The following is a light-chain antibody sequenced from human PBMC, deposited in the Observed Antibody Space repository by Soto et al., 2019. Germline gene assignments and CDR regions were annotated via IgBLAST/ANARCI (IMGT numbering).Light chain of an antibody. CDR2: QDS. CDR1: KLGDKY. CDR3: QAWDSSTAEVV. J-gene: IGLJ2*01. V-gene: IGLV3-1*01. Sequence: SYELTQPPSVSVSPGQTASITCSGDKLGDKYACWYQQKPGQSPVLVIYQDSKRPSGIPERFSGTNSGNTATLTISGTQARDEADYYCQAWDSSTAEVVFGGWTKLTVL.